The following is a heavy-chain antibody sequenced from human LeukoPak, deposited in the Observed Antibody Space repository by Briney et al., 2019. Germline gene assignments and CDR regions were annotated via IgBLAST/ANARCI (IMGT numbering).Heavy chain of an antibody. CDR1: GGSFSGYY. CDR2: INHSGST. CDR3: ARVTGYRIEDYFDY. Sequence: SETLSLTCAVYGGSFSGYYWSWIRQPPGKGLEWIGEINHSGSTNYNPSLKSRVTISVETSKNEFSLKLRSVTAADTAVYYCARVTGYRIEDYFDYWGQGTLVTVSS. D-gene: IGHD6-13*01. J-gene: IGHJ4*02. V-gene: IGHV4-34*01.